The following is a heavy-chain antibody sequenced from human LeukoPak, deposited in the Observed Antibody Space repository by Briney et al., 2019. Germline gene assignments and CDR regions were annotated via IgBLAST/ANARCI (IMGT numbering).Heavy chain of an antibody. J-gene: IGHJ6*03. Sequence: GGSLRLSCAVSGFTFDDYAMHWVRQAPGKGLEWVSGISWNSGSIGYADSVKGRFTISRDNAKNSLYLQMNSLRAEDTALHYCAKDWGFDGFYYMDVWGKGTTVTVSS. CDR3: AKDWGFDGFYYMDV. V-gene: IGHV3-9*01. CDR1: GFTFDDYA. CDR2: ISWNSGSI. D-gene: IGHD3-16*01.